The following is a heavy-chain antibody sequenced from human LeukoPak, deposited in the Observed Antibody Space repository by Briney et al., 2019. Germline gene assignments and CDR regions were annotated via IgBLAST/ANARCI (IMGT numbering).Heavy chain of an antibody. CDR2: IYTSGST. D-gene: IGHD2-8*01. CDR3: ASEIQSTYGWFDL. V-gene: IGHV4-61*02. Sequence: SQTLSLTCTVSGGSISSGSYYWSWIRQPAGKGLEWIGRIYTSGSTNYNPSLKSRVTISVDTSKNQFSLKLSSVTAADTAVYYCASEIQSTYGWFDLWGQGTLVTVSS. CDR1: GGSISSGSYY. J-gene: IGHJ5*02.